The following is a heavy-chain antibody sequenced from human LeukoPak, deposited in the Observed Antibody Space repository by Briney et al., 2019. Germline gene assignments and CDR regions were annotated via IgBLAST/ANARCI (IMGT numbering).Heavy chain of an antibody. CDR1: GYTFTGYY. Sequence: ASVKVSCKTSGYTFTGYYMHWLRQAPGQGLEWMGRINPNSGGTYYAQKFRSRVTMTRDTSISTAYMELASLISDDTAVYYCAGAVLNGGGNWFDPCGQGTPVTVSS. CDR2: INPNSGGT. CDR3: AGAVLNGGGNWFDP. V-gene: IGHV1-2*06. D-gene: IGHD7-27*01. J-gene: IGHJ5*02.